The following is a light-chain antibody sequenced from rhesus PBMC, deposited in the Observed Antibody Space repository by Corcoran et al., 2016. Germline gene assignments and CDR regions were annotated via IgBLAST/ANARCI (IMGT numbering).Light chain of an antibody. CDR1: QGISDH. Sequence: DIQMTQSPSSLSASVGDRVTIICRVRQGISDHLSWYQQKRGKALTRLVYAASILESGVPSRFSGIGSGTVFTLTISSLQPEDCTAYYCLQGYSTPYSFGQGTKVEI. CDR3: LQGYSTPYS. V-gene: IGKV1-36*02. CDR2: AAS. J-gene: IGKJ2*01.